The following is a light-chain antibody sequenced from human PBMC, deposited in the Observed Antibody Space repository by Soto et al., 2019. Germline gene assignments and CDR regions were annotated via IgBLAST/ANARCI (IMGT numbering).Light chain of an antibody. V-gene: IGKV1-39*01. CDR3: QQTYGTPT. J-gene: IGKJ1*01. CDR1: QSIDTY. Sequence: IQMTQSPSSLSASVGDRVTITCRASQSIDTYLNWYQQRPGKAPNLLIYSTSTLQSGVPSRFSGSGSGTDFTLTISSLQPEDVATYYCQQTYGTPTFGQGTKV. CDR2: STS.